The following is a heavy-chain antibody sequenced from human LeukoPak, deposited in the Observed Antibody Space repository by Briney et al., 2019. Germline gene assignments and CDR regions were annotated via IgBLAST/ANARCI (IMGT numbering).Heavy chain of an antibody. CDR2: ISGSGYTT. CDR3: AKDAYNWKYYFDC. V-gene: IGHV3-23*01. J-gene: IGHJ4*02. Sequence: GGSLRLSCAVSGFTFSSFSMSWVGPAPGKGVEGVSSISGSGYTTYYLDSVKGRFTTSRDNSKNTLYLQMNNLRAEDTALYYCAKDAYNWKYYFDCWGQGTLVTVSS. CDR1: GFTFSSFS. D-gene: IGHD1-20*01.